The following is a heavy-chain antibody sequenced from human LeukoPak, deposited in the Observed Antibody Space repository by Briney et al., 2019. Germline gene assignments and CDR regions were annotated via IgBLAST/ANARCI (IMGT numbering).Heavy chain of an antibody. D-gene: IGHD3-9*01. CDR3: ARDDPYYEILTGYYRGYYFDY. CDR2: IGSSGSTI. Sequence: GGSLRLSCAVSGFTFSSYEMNWVRQAPGKGLEWVSYIGSSGSTIYYADSVKGRFTISRDNAKNSLYLQMNSLRAEDTAVYYCARDDPYYEILTGYYRGYYFDYWGQGTLVTVSS. CDR1: GFTFSSYE. J-gene: IGHJ4*02. V-gene: IGHV3-48*03.